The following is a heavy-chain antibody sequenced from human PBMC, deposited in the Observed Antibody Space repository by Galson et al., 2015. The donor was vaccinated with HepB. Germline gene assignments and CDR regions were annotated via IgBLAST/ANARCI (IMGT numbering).Heavy chain of an antibody. CDR1: GFTFSNAW. V-gene: IGHV3-15*01. J-gene: IGHJ4*02. D-gene: IGHD5-18*01. CDR3: TTDRIQLWLYFGY. Sequence: SLRLSCAASGFTFSNAWMSWVRQAPGKGLEWVGRIKSKTDGGTTDYAAPVKGRFTISRDDSKNTLYLQMNSLKTEDTAVYYCTTDRIQLWLYFGYWGQGTLVTVSS. CDR2: IKSKTDGGTT.